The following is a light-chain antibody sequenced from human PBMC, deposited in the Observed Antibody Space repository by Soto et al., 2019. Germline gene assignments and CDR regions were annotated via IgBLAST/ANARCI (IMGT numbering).Light chain of an antibody. J-gene: IGKJ3*01. CDR1: QSISSY. V-gene: IGKV1-39*01. CDR3: QQSYITPLT. CDR2: AAS. Sequence: DIQMTQSPSSLSASVGDRVTITCRASQSISSYLNWYQQKPGQAPKLLIYAASSLQSGVPSRFSGSVSGTDFTLTISSLQPEDFATYYCQQSYITPLTFGPGTKVDI.